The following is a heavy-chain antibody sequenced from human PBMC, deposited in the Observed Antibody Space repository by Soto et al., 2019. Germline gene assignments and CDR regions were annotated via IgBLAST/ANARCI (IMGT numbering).Heavy chain of an antibody. J-gene: IGHJ6*02. D-gene: IGHD3-16*01. V-gene: IGHV4-30-4*01. CDR1: GDSTSSGNKY. CDR2: IFSSGPT. Sequence: SETLSLTCTVSGDSTSSGNKYWSWLRQAPGKGLEWIGCIFSSGPTYYNPSLKSRLTMSLDTSQNQFSLRLASVTDAASAVYYCARVPSPFDYYYAMDVWGQGTTVTVSS. CDR3: ARVPSPFDYYYAMDV.